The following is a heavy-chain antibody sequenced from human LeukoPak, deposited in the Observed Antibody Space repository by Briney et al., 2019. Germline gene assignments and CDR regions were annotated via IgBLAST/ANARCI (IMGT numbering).Heavy chain of an antibody. CDR3: AKDRGGCSSTSCYPKVSTF. D-gene: IGHD2-2*01. J-gene: IGHJ4*02. CDR1: GFTFSSYG. Sequence: GGSLRLSCAASGFTFSSYGMHWVRQAPGKGLEWVAFIRYDGSNKYYADSAKGRFTISRGNSKNTLYLQMNSLRAEDTAVYYCAKDRGGCSSTSCYPKVSTFGGQGTLVTVSS. CDR2: IRYDGSNK. V-gene: IGHV3-30*02.